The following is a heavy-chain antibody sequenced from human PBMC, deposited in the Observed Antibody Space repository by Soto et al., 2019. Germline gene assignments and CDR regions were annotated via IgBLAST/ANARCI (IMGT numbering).Heavy chain of an antibody. D-gene: IGHD6-13*01. CDR1: EFTSSRYA. CDR3: AKYAGNYYHYYYRDV. CDR2: ISGTGYST. J-gene: IGHJ6*03. V-gene: IGHV3-23*01. Sequence: EVQLLESGGGLVQPGGSLRLSCAGSEFTSSRYALSWVRQAPGEGLEWVSGISGTGYSTYYADSVKGRFTVSRDNSKNTQYLQMHSVRAEDTYFYYCAKYAGNYYHYYYRDVGGKWTTVTVS.